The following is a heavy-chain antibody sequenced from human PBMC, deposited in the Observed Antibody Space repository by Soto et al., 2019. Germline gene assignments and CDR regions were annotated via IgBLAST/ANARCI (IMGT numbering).Heavy chain of an antibody. Sequence: SGPTLVNPTQTLTLACTFSGFSLTTGGVGVGWIRQPPGKALEWLALIYWDDDKRYSPSLKSRLTITKDTSKNQVVLTLTNMDPVDTATFYCAHVFNSNSGSYRYFDYWGQGTLVTVSS. V-gene: IGHV2-5*02. CDR2: IYWDDDK. CDR3: AHVFNSNSGSYRYFDY. J-gene: IGHJ4*02. CDR1: GFSLTTGGVG. D-gene: IGHD3-16*02.